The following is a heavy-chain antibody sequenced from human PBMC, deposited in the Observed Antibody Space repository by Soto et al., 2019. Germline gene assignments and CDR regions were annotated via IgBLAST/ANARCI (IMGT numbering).Heavy chain of an antibody. Sequence: GGSLRLSCAASGFTFSSYGMHWVRQAPGKGLEWVAVISYDGSNKYYADSVKGRFTISRDNSKNTLYLQMNSLRAEDTAVYYCAKDRRGYGEVYYYYYMDVWGKGTTVTVSS. CDR3: AKDRRGYGEVYYYYYMDV. V-gene: IGHV3-30*18. CDR1: GFTFSSYG. J-gene: IGHJ6*03. CDR2: ISYDGSNK. D-gene: IGHD6-25*01.